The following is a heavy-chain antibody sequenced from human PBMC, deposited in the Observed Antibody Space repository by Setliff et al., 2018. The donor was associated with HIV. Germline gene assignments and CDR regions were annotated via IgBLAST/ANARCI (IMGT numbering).Heavy chain of an antibody. V-gene: IGHV4-4*07. Sequence: PSETLSLTCSVSGGSMSSYCWTWIRQSAGKGLEWIGHIYSTGTTDYSPSLKSRVATSVDPSKNQFSLILRSVTAADTAIYYCARWGETTGIRAFDLWGQGITVTVSS. CDR1: GGSMSSYC. CDR2: IYSTGTT. D-gene: IGHD1-1*01. CDR3: ARWGETTGIRAFDL. J-gene: IGHJ3*01.